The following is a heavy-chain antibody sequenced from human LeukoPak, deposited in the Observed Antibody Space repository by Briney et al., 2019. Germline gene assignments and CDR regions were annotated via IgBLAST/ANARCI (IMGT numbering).Heavy chain of an antibody. CDR2: INTNTGNP. V-gene: IGHV7-4-1*02. D-gene: IGHD5-12*01. J-gene: IGHJ5*02. Sequence: GASVKVSCKASGYTFTSYGISWVRQAPGQGLEWMGWINTNTGNPTYAQGFTGRFVFSLDTSVSTAYLQISSLKAEDTAVYYCARDRSGGYSGYDEYNWFDPWGQGTLVTVSS. CDR3: ARDRSGGYSGYDEYNWFDP. CDR1: GYTFTSYG.